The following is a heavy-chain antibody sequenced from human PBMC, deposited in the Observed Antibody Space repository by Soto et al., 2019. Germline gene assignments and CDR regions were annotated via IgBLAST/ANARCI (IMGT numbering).Heavy chain of an antibody. CDR2: IKQDGSEK. CDR1: GFTFSGYS. Sequence: GGSLRLSCTASGFTFSGYSMSWVRQAPGKGLEWVANIKQDGSEKYYVASVKGRFTISRDNAKNSVYLQMNSLRADDTAVYYCARQRGCDYWGQGTLVTVSS. V-gene: IGHV3-7*01. J-gene: IGHJ4*02. D-gene: IGHD1-1*01. CDR3: ARQRGCDY.